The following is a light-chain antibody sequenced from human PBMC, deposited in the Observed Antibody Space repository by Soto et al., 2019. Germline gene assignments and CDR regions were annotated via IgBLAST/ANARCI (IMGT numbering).Light chain of an antibody. CDR2: AAS. CDR3: QQSYSLPYT. Sequence: DIQMTQPPSSPSASVGDRVTITCRPSQSIDNFLNWYQQKPGKAPNLLIYAASSLQSGVSSRFSGSGSGTDFTLTISSLQPEDSATYYCQQSYSLPYTFGQGTKVDIK. CDR1: QSIDNF. V-gene: IGKV1-39*01. J-gene: IGKJ2*01.